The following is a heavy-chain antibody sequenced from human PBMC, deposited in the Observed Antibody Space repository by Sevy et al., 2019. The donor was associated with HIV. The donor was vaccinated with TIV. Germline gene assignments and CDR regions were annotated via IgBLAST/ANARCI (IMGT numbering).Heavy chain of an antibody. CDR3: AKVTYYYDSRGYPNYYFDY. D-gene: IGHD3-22*01. V-gene: IGHV4-59*13. Sequence: SETLSLTCTVSGGSITSYYWSWIRQPPGNGLEWIGHIYNNGNTNYNPSLRSRVTISVDRSKNQFSLKLSSVTAADTAAYYCAKVTYYYDSRGYPNYYFDYWGQGTLVTVSS. J-gene: IGHJ4*02. CDR1: GGSITSYY. CDR2: IYNNGNT.